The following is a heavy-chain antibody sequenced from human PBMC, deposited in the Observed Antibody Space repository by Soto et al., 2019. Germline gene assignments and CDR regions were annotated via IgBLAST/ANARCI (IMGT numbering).Heavy chain of an antibody. CDR2: IYHSGTT. CDR1: GASISDNW. V-gene: IGHV4-4*02. J-gene: IGHJ4*02. CDR3: ARHVAVPRTRGFDY. D-gene: IGHD2-15*01. Sequence: QVQLQESGPGLVKPSGTLSLTCAVSGASISDNWWSWVRQAPGKGLEWIGEIYHSGTTTYNPSLKSRVIISVDKSASQISLTLNSVTAADTAIYYCARHVAVPRTRGFDYWGQGTPVTVSS.